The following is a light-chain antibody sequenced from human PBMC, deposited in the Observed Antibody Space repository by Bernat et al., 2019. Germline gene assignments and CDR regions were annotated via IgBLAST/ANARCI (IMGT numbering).Light chain of an antibody. Sequence: DIVMTQTPLSLSVTPGQTASISCKSSESLLHSNGKTFLSWYLQKAGQPPQVLIYEVSNRFSGVPKRFSGSGSGTDFTLKISRVEAGDVGVYYCMQSIQLPHTFGGGTRLEIK. CDR2: EVS. CDR1: ESLLHSNGKTF. CDR3: MQSIQLPHT. V-gene: IGKV2D-29*01. J-gene: IGKJ4*01.